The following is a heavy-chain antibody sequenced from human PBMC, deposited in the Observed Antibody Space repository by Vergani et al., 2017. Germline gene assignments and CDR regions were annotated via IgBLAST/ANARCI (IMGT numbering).Heavy chain of an antibody. CDR2: ISYDGSNK. Sequence: QVQLVESGGGVVQPGRSLRLSCAASGFTFSSYAMHWVRQAPGKGLEWVAVISYDGSNKYYADSVKGRFTISRDNSKNTLYLQMNSLRAEDTALYYCARSWGVPAAISYYYYYYMDVWGKGTTVTVSS. CDR1: GFTFSSYA. J-gene: IGHJ6*03. V-gene: IGHV3-30-3*01. D-gene: IGHD2-2*01. CDR3: ARSWGVPAAISYYYYYYMDV.